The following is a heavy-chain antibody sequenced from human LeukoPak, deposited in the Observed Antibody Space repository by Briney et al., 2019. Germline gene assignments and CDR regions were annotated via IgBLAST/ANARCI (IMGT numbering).Heavy chain of an antibody. D-gene: IGHD4/OR15-4a*01. CDR1: GFTVSSKY. CDR2: IYSGGST. J-gene: IGHJ6*02. CDR3: ARGGARANSAIDRYYYCGMDV. V-gene: IGHV3-53*01. Sequence: GGSLRLSCAASGFTVSSKYMSWVRQAPGKGLEWVSVIYSGGSTHYADSVKGRFTISRDNSKNTLYLQMNSLRAEDTAVHYCARGGARANSAIDRYYYCGMDVWGQGTTVTVSS.